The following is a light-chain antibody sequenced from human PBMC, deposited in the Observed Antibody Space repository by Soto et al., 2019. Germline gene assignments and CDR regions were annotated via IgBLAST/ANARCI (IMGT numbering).Light chain of an antibody. J-gene: IGLJ2*01. Sequence: SYELTQPPSVSVSPGQTASITCSGDKLGDKYACWYQQKPGQSPVLVIYQDSKRPSGIPERFSGSNSGNTATLTISGTQAEDEADYYCASYTRTTTLVFGGGTKLTVL. CDR3: ASYTRTTTLV. CDR1: KLGDKY. CDR2: QDS. V-gene: IGLV3-1*01.